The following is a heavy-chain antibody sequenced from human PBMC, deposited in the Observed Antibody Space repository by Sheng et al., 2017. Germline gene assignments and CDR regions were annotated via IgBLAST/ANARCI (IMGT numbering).Heavy chain of an antibody. D-gene: IGHD2-15*01. CDR1: GGSFSGYY. V-gene: IGHV4-34*01. CDR2: SIIVEAP. CDR3: ARGGPPGHIVVVVAATRYWFDP. J-gene: IGHJ5*02. Sequence: QVQLQQWGAGLLKPSETLSLTCAVYGGSFSGYYWSWIRQPPREGAGVDWGKSIIVEAPTTTRPSTSRVTISVDTSKNQFSLKLSSVTAADTAVYYCARGGPPGHIVVVVAATRYWFDPWGQGTLVTVSS.